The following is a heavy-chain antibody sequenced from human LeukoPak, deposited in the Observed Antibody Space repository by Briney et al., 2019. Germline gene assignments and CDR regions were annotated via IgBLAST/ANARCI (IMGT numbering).Heavy chain of an antibody. D-gene: IGHD3-16*01. V-gene: IGHV1-3*01. CDR2: INAGNGNT. J-gene: IGHJ3*02. CDR1: GYTFTSYY. Sequence: EASVKVSCTASGYTFTSYYMHWVRQAPGQRFEWMGWINAGNGNTKYSQKFQGRVTITRDTSASTAYMELSSLRSEDTAVCYCARGEIVITFGSSHPGDAFDIWGQGTMVTVSS. CDR3: ARGEIVITFGSSHPGDAFDI.